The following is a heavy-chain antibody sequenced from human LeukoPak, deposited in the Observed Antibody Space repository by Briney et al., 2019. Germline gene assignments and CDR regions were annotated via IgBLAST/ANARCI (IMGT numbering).Heavy chain of an antibody. CDR1: GFTITNNW. D-gene: IGHD3-10*01. V-gene: IGHV3-74*03. Sequence: GGSLRLSCTVSGFTITNNWMYWVRQAPGRGLVWGSRIKRDERSAVYADSVTGRFIISRDNAKNTVYLQMNSLRADDTAVYYCATVFKGSSLQDYWGQGTLVTVSS. CDR2: IKRDERSA. CDR3: ATVFKGSSLQDY. J-gene: IGHJ4*02.